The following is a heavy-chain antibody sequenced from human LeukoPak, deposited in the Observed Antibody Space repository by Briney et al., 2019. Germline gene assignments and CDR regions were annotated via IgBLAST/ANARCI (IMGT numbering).Heavy chain of an antibody. CDR3: ARPRNRVYDY. J-gene: IGHJ4*02. CDR2: IKEDGSEK. Sequence: GGSLRLSCVASGVTINIHWMSWVRQAPGKGLEWVANIKEDGSEKYYVDSGKGRFTASRDTAKNSLYLQMNSLRAEDTAVYYCARPRNRVYDYWGQGTLVTVSS. CDR1: GVTINIHW. D-gene: IGHD4-11*01. V-gene: IGHV3-7*04.